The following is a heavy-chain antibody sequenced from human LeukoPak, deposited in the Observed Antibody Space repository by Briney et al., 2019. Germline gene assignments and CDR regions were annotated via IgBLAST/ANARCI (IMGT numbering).Heavy chain of an antibody. CDR1: GFTLGTSA. CDR2: ISGLKNTM. V-gene: IGHV3-48*01. Sequence: GGSLRLSCAASGFTLGTSAMNWVRQAPGKGLEWISNISGLKNTMYYADSVRGRFTISKDTAKNSLFLQMNSLRAEDTAVYYCARDLVSSGGSPYYTTPVSWGQGTLVTVSS. J-gene: IGHJ4*02. D-gene: IGHD2-15*01. CDR3: ARDLVSSGGSPYYTTPVS.